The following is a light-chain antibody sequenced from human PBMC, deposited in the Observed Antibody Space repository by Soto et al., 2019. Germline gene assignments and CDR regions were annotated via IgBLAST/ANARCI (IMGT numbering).Light chain of an antibody. CDR1: QSVGSF. CDR2: DAS. Sequence: EIVLTQAPATLSLSPGERATLSCRASQSVGSFLAWYRQTPGQAPRLLIYDASNRASGIPARFSGSGSGTDFTLTISSLEPEDFAIYYCQQRGAWPRTFGQGNKLEIK. CDR3: QQRGAWPRT. V-gene: IGKV3-11*01. J-gene: IGKJ2*01.